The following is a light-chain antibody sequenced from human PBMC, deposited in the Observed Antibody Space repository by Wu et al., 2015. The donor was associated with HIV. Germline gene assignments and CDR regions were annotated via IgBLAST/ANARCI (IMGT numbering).Light chain of an antibody. Sequence: EIVLTQSPGTLSLSPGERATLSCRASQSVSSSYLAWYQQKPGQAPRLLIYGASGRATGIPDRFSGSGSGTDFTLTISRLEPEDFAMYYCQQYVTSPPMYTFGQGTKLEIK. V-gene: IGKV3-20*01. CDR1: QSVSSSY. CDR3: QQYVTSPPMYT. CDR2: GAS. J-gene: IGKJ2*01.